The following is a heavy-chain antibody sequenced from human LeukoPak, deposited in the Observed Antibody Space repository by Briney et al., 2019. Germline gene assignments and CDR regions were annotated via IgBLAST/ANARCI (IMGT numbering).Heavy chain of an antibody. CDR2: ISSSSSYI. J-gene: IGHJ4*02. D-gene: IGHD3-22*01. CDR1: GFTFSSYS. CDR3: ARDPDSSGPGVYFDY. Sequence: PGGSLRLSCAASGFTFSSYSMNWVRQAPGKGLEWVSSISSSSSYIYYADSVKGRFTISRDNAKNSLYLQMSSLRAEDTAVYYCARDPDSSGPGVYFDYWGQGTLVTVSS. V-gene: IGHV3-21*01.